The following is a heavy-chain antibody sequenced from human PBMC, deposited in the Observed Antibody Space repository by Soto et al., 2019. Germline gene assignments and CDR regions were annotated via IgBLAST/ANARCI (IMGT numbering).Heavy chain of an antibody. CDR3: LKYAPNAWIPD. V-gene: IGHV3-9*01. J-gene: IGHJ4*01. CDR1: GFRFEQYV. D-gene: IGHD3-16*01. CDR2: VSASGDTV. Sequence: VQVVASGGGLVQPGRSLRLSCAVSGFRFEQYVMHWVRQAPGKGLECVSTVSASGDTVDYADSVEGRFTVSRDNAKNSLALQMNSLKGDDTALYYWLKYAPNAWIPDSGHGPLVNASS.